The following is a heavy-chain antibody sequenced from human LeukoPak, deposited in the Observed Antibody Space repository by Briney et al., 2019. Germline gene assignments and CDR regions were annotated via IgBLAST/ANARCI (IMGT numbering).Heavy chain of an antibody. Sequence: SETLSLTCTVSGGSISSYYWSWIRQPAGKGLEWIGRIYTSGSTNYNPSLKSRVTMSVDTSKNQFSLKLSSVTAADTAVYYCARHKESCSGGYCYLDYFDYWGQGTLVTVSS. CDR1: GGSISSYY. J-gene: IGHJ4*02. D-gene: IGHD2-15*01. CDR3: ARHKESCSGGYCYLDYFDY. CDR2: IYTSGST. V-gene: IGHV4-4*07.